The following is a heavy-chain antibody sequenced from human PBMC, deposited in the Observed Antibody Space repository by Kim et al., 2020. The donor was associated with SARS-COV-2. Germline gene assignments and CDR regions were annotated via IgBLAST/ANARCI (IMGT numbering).Heavy chain of an antibody. V-gene: IGHV7-4-1*01. CDR1: GYSFTTYA. CDR2: INTDTGNP. D-gene: IGHD2-15*01. Sequence: ASVKVSCKASGYSFTTYAMNWVRQAPGQGLEWMGWINTDTGNPTYAQGFTGRFVFSLDTSVSTAYLQIGSLKAEDTAVYYCTRDPDCSGGRCYQGGGDYW. CDR3: TRDPDCSGGRCYQGGGDY. J-gene: IGHJ4*01.